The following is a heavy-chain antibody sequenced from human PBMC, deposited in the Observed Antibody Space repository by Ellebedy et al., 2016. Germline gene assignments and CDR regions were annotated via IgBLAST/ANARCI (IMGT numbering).Heavy chain of an antibody. J-gene: IGHJ6*02. CDR2: ISWDGGST. CDR1: GFTFDDYA. Sequence: GESLKISCAASGFTFDDYAMHWVRQAPGKGLEWVSLISWDGGSTYYADSVKGRFTISRDNSKNSLYLQMNSLRAEDTALYYCAKDRGSGSYAYYYYYGMDVWGQGTTVTVSS. D-gene: IGHD3-10*01. V-gene: IGHV3-43D*03. CDR3: AKDRGSGSYAYYYYYGMDV.